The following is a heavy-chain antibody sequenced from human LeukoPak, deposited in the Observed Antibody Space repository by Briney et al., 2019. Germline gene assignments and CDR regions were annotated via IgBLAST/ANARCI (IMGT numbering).Heavy chain of an antibody. CDR1: GGSISSSSYY. V-gene: IGHV4-39*01. CDR2: IYYSGTT. D-gene: IGHD2-21*02. Sequence: SGTLSLTCSVSGGSISSSSYYWGWIRQPPGKGLEWIGNIYYSGTTYYNPSLKSRVTISVDTYKNQSFQKLISVPAADTAVYYCARHSRVVTATPDAFDIWGQGTLVTVSS. J-gene: IGHJ3*02. CDR3: ARHSRVVTATPDAFDI.